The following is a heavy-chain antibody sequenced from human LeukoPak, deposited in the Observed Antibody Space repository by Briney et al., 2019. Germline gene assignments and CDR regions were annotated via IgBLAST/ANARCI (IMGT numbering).Heavy chain of an antibody. Sequence: PSETLSLTCTVSGGSFSSGSYYWSWLRQPPGKGLEWIGYIYYSGSTNYNPSLKSRVTISVDTSKNQFSLKLSSVTAADTAVYYCARGGIAAAGTLSSGLDVWGKGTTVTVSS. CDR3: ARGGIAAAGTLSSGLDV. D-gene: IGHD6-13*01. CDR1: GGSFSSGSYY. CDR2: IYYSGST. J-gene: IGHJ6*04. V-gene: IGHV4-61*01.